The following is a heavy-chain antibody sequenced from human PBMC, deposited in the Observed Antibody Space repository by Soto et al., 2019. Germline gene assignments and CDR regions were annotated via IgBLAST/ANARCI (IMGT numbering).Heavy chain of an antibody. D-gene: IGHD1-1*01. CDR3: ARELERVFDY. Sequence: GGSLRLSCTASGFTFSSHAMTWVRQAPGKGLEWVSGLSDSGDSIYYADSVKGRFTIYRDNSMNTLYLQMNSLRIEDTAVYYCARELERVFDYWGQGTLVTVSS. CDR1: GFTFSSHA. CDR2: LSDSGDSI. V-gene: IGHV3-23*01. J-gene: IGHJ4*02.